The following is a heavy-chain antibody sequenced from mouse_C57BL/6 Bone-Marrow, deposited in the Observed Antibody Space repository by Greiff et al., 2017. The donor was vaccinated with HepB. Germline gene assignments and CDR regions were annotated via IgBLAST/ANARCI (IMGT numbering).Heavy chain of an antibody. D-gene: IGHD1-1*01. CDR3: TTRGIYYYGSSSFDY. CDR1: GFNIKDYY. J-gene: IGHJ2*01. Sequence: EVQLQQSGAELVRPGASVKLSCTASGFNIKDYYMHWVKQRPEQGLEWLGRIDPEDGDTEYAPKFPGKATMTSAPSSNTAYLQLSSLTSEDTAVYYCTTRGIYYYGSSSFDYWGQGTTLTVSS. V-gene: IGHV14-1*01. CDR2: IDPEDGDT.